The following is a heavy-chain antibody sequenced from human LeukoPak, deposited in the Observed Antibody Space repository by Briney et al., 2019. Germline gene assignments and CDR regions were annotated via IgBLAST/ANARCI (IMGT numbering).Heavy chain of an antibody. D-gene: IGHD1-20*01. V-gene: IGHV4-39*01. CDR2: IYYSGST. Sequence: SETLSLTCTVSGDSISSTNYYWGWIRQPPGKGLEWIGSIYYSGSTYYNPSLKSRVTISVDTSKNQFSLKLSSVTAADTAVYYCARQGPQYNWNDVSLYYFDYWGQGTLVTVSS. CDR1: GDSISSTNYY. J-gene: IGHJ4*02. CDR3: ARQGPQYNWNDVSLYYFDY.